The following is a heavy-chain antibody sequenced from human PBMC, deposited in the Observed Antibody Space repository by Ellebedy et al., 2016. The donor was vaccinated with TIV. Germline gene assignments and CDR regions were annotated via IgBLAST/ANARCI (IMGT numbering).Heavy chain of an antibody. CDR1: GFTFSSNA. V-gene: IGHV3-23*01. CDR2: ISGSGGST. Sequence: GESLKISCAASGFTFSSNAMTWVRQAPGKGLEWVSGISGSGGSTYYADSVEGRFTISRDNSKNTLYLQMNSLRAEDTAVYYCARVAGIAARMGVYGLDVWGQGTTVTVSS. CDR3: ARVAGIAARMGVYGLDV. J-gene: IGHJ6*02. D-gene: IGHD6-6*01.